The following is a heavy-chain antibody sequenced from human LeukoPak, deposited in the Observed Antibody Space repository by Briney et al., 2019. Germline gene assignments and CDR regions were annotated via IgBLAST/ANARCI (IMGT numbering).Heavy chain of an antibody. Sequence: SETLSLTCTVSGGSISSSSYYWGWLRQPPGKGLEWIGTIHYSGSTNYNPSLKSPVTVSLDTSKKYFSLNLSSVTAADTAVYYCAIESGDYPAVWFDPWGQGTLVTVSS. CDR3: AIESGDYPAVWFDP. CDR2: IHYSGST. J-gene: IGHJ5*02. V-gene: IGHV4-39*07. D-gene: IGHD4-17*01. CDR1: GGSISSSSYY.